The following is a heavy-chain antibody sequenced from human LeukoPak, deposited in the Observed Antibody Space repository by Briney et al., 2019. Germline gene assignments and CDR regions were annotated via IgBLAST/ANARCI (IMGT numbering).Heavy chain of an antibody. J-gene: IGHJ4*02. CDR3: ARSRGSCYSCGDY. CDR2: IIPIFGTA. CDR1: GYTFTSYY. Sequence: GASVKVSCKASGYTFTSYYMHWVRQAPGQGLEWMGGIIPIFGTANYAQKFQGRVTITADESTSTAYMELSSLRSEDTAVYYCARSRGSCYSCGDYWGQGTLVTVSS. V-gene: IGHV1-69*13. D-gene: IGHD2-15*01.